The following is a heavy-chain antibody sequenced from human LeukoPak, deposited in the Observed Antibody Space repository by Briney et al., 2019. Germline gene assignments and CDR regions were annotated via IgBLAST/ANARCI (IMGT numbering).Heavy chain of an antibody. Sequence: GGSLRLSCAASGFAFSTYEMSWVRQAPGKGLEWIADITISGHTENYADSVKGRFTISRDNARSSLYLQMNSLRVEDTGVFYCARGDPHADLWGQGTLVTVSS. CDR1: GFAFSTYE. CDR3: ARGDPHADL. V-gene: IGHV3-48*03. J-gene: IGHJ5*02. CDR2: ITISGHTE.